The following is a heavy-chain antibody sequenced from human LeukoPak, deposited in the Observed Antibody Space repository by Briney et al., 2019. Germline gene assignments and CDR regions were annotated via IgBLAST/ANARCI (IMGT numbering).Heavy chain of an antibody. CDR1: GFTFSSYS. CDR3: AREIDSSGPIKRGAFDI. CDR2: ISSSSSYI. Sequence: PGGSLRLSCAASGFTFSSYSMNWVRQAPGKGLEWGSSISSSSSYIYYADSVKGRFTISRDNAKNSLYLQMNSLRAEDTAVYYCAREIDSSGPIKRGAFDIWGQGTMVTVSS. V-gene: IGHV3-21*01. D-gene: IGHD3-22*01. J-gene: IGHJ3*02.